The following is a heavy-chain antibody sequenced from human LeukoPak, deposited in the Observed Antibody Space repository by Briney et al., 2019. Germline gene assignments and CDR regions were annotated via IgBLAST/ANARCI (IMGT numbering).Heavy chain of an antibody. CDR2: IRSKSHGGTT. CDR1: GFTFGVYA. J-gene: IGHJ6*03. CDR3: TRGGVYMDV. V-gene: IGHV3-49*04. Sequence: GGSLRLSCRTSGFTFGVYAMSWVRQAPGKGLEWVGFIRSKSHGGTTEYAVSVRGRFTISRDESKSIAYLQMNSLKTEDTAVYYCTRGGVYMDVWGKGSTVTVCS.